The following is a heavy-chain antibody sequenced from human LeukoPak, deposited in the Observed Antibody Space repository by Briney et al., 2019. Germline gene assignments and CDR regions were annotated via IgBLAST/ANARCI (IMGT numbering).Heavy chain of an antibody. D-gene: IGHD2-2*01. Sequence: AASVKVSCKASGGTFSSYAISWVRQAPGQGLEWMGGIIPIFGTANYAQKFQGRVTITADESTSTAYMELSSLRSGDTAVYYCARVIQLPNEYFQHWGQGTLVTVSS. CDR1: GGTFSSYA. CDR2: IIPIFGTA. J-gene: IGHJ1*01. CDR3: ARVIQLPNEYFQH. V-gene: IGHV1-69*13.